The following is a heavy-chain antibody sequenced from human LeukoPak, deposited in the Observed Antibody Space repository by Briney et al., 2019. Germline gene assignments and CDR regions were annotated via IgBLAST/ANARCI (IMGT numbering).Heavy chain of an antibody. J-gene: IGHJ5*02. CDR3: AIGYCSSTSCLYNWFDP. D-gene: IGHD2-2*01. CDR1: GGSLSSGAYY. Sequence: PSQTLSLTRTVSGGSLSSGAYYWRWIRQHPGKGLEWIGYIYYSGSTYYNPSLKSRVPISVDTSQNHFSLKLSSVTAADTAVYYCAIGYCSSTSCLYNWFDPWGQGTLVTVSS. V-gene: IGHV4-31*03. CDR2: IYYSGST.